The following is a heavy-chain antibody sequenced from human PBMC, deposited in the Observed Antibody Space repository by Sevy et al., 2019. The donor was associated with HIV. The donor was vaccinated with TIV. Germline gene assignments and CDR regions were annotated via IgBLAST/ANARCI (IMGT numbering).Heavy chain of an antibody. V-gene: IGHV1-46*01. CDR2: INPSGDST. CDR3: TSGITGTEVDY. Sequence: GESLKISCKASGYTFTSYYMHWVRQAPGQGLEWVGLINPSGDSTSYAQKFQDRVTMTRDTSTSTVYMELSSLRSEDTAVYYCTSGITGTEVDYWGQGTLVTVSS. CDR1: GYTFTSYY. J-gene: IGHJ4*02. D-gene: IGHD1-20*01.